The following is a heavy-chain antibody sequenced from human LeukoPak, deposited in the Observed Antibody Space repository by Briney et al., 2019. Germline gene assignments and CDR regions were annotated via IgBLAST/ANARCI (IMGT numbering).Heavy chain of an antibody. CDR1: GFTFSTSW. CDR2: INRDASEK. J-gene: IGHJ4*02. V-gene: IGHV3-7*01. CDR3: ARLQWLLTSPFDY. D-gene: IGHD6-19*01. Sequence: GGSLRLSCAASGFTFSTSWMTWVRQAPGKGLEWVAKINRDASEKYYVDSVKGRFTISRDNAKNSLYLQMNSLRAEDTAVYYCARLQWLLTSPFDYWGQGTLVTVSS.